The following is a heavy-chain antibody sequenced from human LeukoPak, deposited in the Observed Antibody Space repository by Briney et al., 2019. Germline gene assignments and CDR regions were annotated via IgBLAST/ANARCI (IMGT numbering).Heavy chain of an antibody. V-gene: IGHV3-15*01. Sequence: GGSLRLSCETSGLTFGDAWMSWVRQAPGGGVEWGGRIKSNPDGGTTDYAAPVRGRFSISRDASKNTLYRQMNTLKTEDTGVYYCTTGFDGIVVWSQKPTDYWGQGTLVTVSS. CDR1: GLTFGDAW. CDR2: IKSNPDGGTT. CDR3: TTGFDGIVVWSQKPTDY. D-gene: IGHD3-22*01. J-gene: IGHJ4*02.